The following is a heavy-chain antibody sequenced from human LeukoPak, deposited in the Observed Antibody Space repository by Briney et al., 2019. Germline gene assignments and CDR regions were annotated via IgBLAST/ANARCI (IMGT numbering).Heavy chain of an antibody. CDR3: ARDPIVVVPAAPLGLYYYYGMDV. V-gene: IGHV3-30*04. CDR1: GFTFSSYA. D-gene: IGHD2-2*01. J-gene: IGHJ6*02. CDR2: ISYDGSNK. Sequence: GGSLRLSCAASGFTFSSYAMHWVRQAPGKGLEWVAVISYDGSNKYYADSVKSRFTISRDNSKNTLYLQMNSLRAEDTAVYYCARDPIVVVPAAPLGLYYYYGMDVWGQGTTVTVSS.